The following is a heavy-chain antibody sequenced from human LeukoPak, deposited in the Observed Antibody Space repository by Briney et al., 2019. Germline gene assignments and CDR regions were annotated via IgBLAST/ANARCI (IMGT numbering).Heavy chain of an antibody. CDR3: ARNRGGDYFDY. V-gene: IGHV4-59*01. J-gene: IGHJ4*02. CDR1: GDSISSYY. Sequence: PSETLSLTCTVSGDSISSYYWSWIRQPPGKGLEWIGCIYYSGSTNYNPSLKSRVTIAVDTSKNQFSLKLSSVTAADTAVYYCARNRGGDYFDYWGQGTLVTVSS. D-gene: IGHD2/OR15-2a*01. CDR2: IYYSGST.